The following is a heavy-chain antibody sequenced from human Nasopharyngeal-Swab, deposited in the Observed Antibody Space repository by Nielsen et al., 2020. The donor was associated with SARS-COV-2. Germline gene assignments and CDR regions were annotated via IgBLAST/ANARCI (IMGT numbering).Heavy chain of an antibody. V-gene: IGHV1-8*01. D-gene: IGHD1-1*01. Sequence: ASVKVSCKTSGYTFASFDINWVRQATGLGLEWVGWMNLDSGDTHYAQEFQGKVTLNRDTSRSTAYMELSSLRSEDTAVYYCARGPRPKRHLDYWGQGTLVTVSS. CDR2: MNLDSGDT. CDR3: ARGPRPKRHLDY. J-gene: IGHJ4*02. CDR1: GYTFASFD.